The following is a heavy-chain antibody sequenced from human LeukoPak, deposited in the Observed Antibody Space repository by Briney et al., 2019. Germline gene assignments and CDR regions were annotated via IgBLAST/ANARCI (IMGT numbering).Heavy chain of an antibody. V-gene: IGHV4-59*08. CDR3: ARHNADSSGPLEPFDY. J-gene: IGHJ4*02. Sequence: SETLSLTCTVSGGSISSYYWSWIRQPPGKGLEWIGFIYYSGSTKYNPSLKSRVTISVDTSNNQFSLRLTSMTAADTAVYYCARHNADSSGPLEPFDYWGQGTLVTVSS. CDR1: GGSISSYY. D-gene: IGHD3-22*01. CDR2: IYYSGST.